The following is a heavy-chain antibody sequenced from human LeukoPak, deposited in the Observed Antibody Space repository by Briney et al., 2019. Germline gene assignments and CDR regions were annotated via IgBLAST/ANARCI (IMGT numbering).Heavy chain of an antibody. CDR1: GGSFSGYY. D-gene: IGHD3-22*01. CDR3: ARLIRYYYDSSGYYYRGYYFHY. J-gene: IGHJ4*02. CDR2: INHSGST. V-gene: IGHV4-34*01. Sequence: SETLSLTCAVYGGSFSGYYWSWIRQPPGKGLEWIGEINHSGSTNYNPSLKSRVTISIDTSKTQFSLKLSSVTAADTAVDYCARLIRYYYDSSGYYYRGYYFHYWGQGTLVTVSS.